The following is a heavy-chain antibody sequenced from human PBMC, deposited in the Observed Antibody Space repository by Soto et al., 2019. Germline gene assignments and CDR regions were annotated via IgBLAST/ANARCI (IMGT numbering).Heavy chain of an antibody. Sequence: DSLKVSCKASGYTFTRYNVHWVRQAPGQGLEWMGWINPNSGGTNYAQKFQGRVTMTRDTSISTAYMEMSRLRSDDTAVYYCARGMIVGATRDNWFDQWGQGTLVIVS. CDR3: ARGMIVGATRDNWFDQ. J-gene: IGHJ5*02. V-gene: IGHV1-2*02. CDR2: INPNSGGT. D-gene: IGHD1-26*01. CDR1: GYTFTRYN.